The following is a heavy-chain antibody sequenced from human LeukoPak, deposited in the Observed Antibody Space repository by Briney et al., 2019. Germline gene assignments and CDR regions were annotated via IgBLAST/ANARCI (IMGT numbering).Heavy chain of an antibody. CDR2: ISGSGDST. J-gene: IGHJ4*02. D-gene: IGHD2-21*02. CDR3: AKDRLLNCRGDCYIFDY. CDR1: GFTLRSYV. V-gene: IGHV3-23*01. Sequence: GGSLRLSCVASGFTLRSYVMNWVRQAPGKGLEWVSSISGSGDSTFYADSVKGRFSISRDNSKNTLYLQVNGLRTEDTAVYYCAKDRLLNCRGDCYIFDYWGQGTVVTVSS.